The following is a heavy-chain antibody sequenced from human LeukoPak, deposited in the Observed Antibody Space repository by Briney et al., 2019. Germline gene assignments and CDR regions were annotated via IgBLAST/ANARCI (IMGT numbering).Heavy chain of an antibody. CDR2: INAGNGNT. CDR3: ARFSPFAGWFDP. J-gene: IGHJ5*02. CDR1: GYTFTSYA. Sequence: GASVKVSCKASGYTFTSYAMHWVRQAPGQRLGWMGWINAGNGNTKYSQKFQGRVTITRDTSASTAYMELSSLRSEDTAVYYCARFSPFAGWFDPWGQGTLVTVSS. V-gene: IGHV1-3*01.